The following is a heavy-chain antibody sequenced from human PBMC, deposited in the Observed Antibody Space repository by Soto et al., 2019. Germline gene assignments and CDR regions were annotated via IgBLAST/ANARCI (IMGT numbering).Heavy chain of an antibody. J-gene: IGHJ4*02. Sequence: QVQLQESGPGLVKPSGTLSLTCAVSGGSISSSNWWSWVRQPPGKGLEWIGEIYHSGSTNYNPSLKGRVTTPVDKSKNQFALKLSSVTAADTAVYYCAGIAAAGTRFDYWGQGTLVTVSS. V-gene: IGHV4-4*02. CDR3: AGIAAAGTRFDY. D-gene: IGHD6-13*01. CDR2: IYHSGST. CDR1: GGSISSSNW.